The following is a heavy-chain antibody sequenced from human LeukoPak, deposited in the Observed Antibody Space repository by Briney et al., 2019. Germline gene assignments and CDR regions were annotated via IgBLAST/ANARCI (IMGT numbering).Heavy chain of an antibody. CDR1: GFTFSSYE. J-gene: IGHJ6*03. Sequence: GGSLRLSCAASGFTFSSYEMNWVRQAPGKGLEWVSYIRSSSSTIYYADSVKGRFTISRDNAKNSLYLQMNSLRAEDTAVYYCARTGGYSSGWFYYYYMDVWGKGTTVTVSS. V-gene: IGHV3-48*03. D-gene: IGHD6-19*01. CDR2: IRSSSSTI. CDR3: ARTGGYSSGWFYYYYMDV.